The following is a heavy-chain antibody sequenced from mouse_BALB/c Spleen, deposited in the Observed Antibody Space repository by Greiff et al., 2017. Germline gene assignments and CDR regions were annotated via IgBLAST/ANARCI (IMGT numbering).Heavy chain of an antibody. V-gene: IGHV1-54*01. Sequence: VQLQQSGAELVRPGTSVKVSCKASGYAFTNYLIEWVKQRPGQGLEWIGVINPGSGGTNYNEKFKGKATLTADKSSSTAYMQLSSLTSDDSAVYFCARSYRYYFDYWGQGTTLTVSS. CDR2: INPGSGGT. CDR1: GYAFTNYL. CDR3: ARSYRYYFDY. D-gene: IGHD2-14*01. J-gene: IGHJ2*01.